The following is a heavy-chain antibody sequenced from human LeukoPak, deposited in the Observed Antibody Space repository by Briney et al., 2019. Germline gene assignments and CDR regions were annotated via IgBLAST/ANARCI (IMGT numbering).Heavy chain of an antibody. CDR3: ASTAVAGIFNY. J-gene: IGHJ4*02. D-gene: IGHD6-19*01. V-gene: IGHV4-4*07. CDR2: IYPSESA. CDR1: GGSISSYQ. Sequence: SETLSLTCTVSGGSISSYQWSWIRQAAGKGLGWIGRIYPSESAIYSPSLKSRVTMSVDTSKKQFSLKVKSVTAADTAVYYCASTAVAGIFNYWGQGTLVTVSS.